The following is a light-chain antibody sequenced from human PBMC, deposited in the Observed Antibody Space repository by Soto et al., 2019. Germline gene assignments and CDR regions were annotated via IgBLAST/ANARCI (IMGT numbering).Light chain of an antibody. J-gene: IGKJ2*01. CDR3: QQYDTSPHT. CDR2: GAS. CDR1: QSVSSSQ. Sequence: EIVLTQSPVTLSLSPWESATLSCRASQSVSSSQVAWYQQKPGQAPRLLIYGASSRATGIPDRFSGVGSETDFTLTISRLEPEDFAVYYCQQYDTSPHTFGQGTKLDIK. V-gene: IGKV3-20*01.